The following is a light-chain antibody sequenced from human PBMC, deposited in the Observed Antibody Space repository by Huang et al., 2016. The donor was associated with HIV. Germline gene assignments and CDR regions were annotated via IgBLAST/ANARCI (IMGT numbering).Light chain of an antibody. CDR3: HQYYNTRYT. V-gene: IGKV4-1*01. Sequence: DIVMTQSPDSLAVSLGERATINCKSSQRVLYSSNNKNYLSWYQQKPGQSPKLLIFWASTLEAGVPDRFSGCGSGTDFTLTISSLQAEDVAVYYCHQYYNTRYTFGQGTKLEIK. CDR2: WAS. CDR1: QRVLYSSNNKNY. J-gene: IGKJ2*01.